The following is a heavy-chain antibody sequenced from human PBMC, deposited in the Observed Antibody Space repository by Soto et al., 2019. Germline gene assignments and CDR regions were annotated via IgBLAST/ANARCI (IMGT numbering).Heavy chain of an antibody. CDR3: ARGGQDFWSGPFDY. V-gene: IGHV4-4*07. D-gene: IGHD3-3*01. CDR2: IDNSGST. Sequence: TLSLTCTVSGGSISNYFCNWIRQPAGKGLEWIGRIDNSGSTNYNPSLKSRITMSADTSRNQFSLKLNSVTAADTAVYYCARGGQDFWSGPFDYWGQGALVTVSS. CDR1: GGSISNYF. J-gene: IGHJ4*02.